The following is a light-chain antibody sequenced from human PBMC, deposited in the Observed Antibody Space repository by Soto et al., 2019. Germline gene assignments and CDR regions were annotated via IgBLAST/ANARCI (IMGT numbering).Light chain of an antibody. J-gene: IGLJ2*01. CDR2: TNN. CDR3: AAWDDSLNVVF. V-gene: IGLV1-44*01. CDR1: SSNIGSNA. Sequence: QSVLTQPPSASGTPGQRVTISCSGSSSNIGSNAVNWYQRLPGTAPKVLIYTNNQRHSGVPDRFSGSKSGTSASLAISGLQSEDEADYYCAAWDDSLNVVFFGVGTQLTVL.